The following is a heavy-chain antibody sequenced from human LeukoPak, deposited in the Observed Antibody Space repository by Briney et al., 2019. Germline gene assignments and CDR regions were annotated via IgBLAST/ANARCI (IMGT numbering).Heavy chain of an antibody. J-gene: IGHJ3*02. CDR1: GDSISGYY. V-gene: IGHV4-4*07. Sequence: SETLSLTCTVSGDSISGYYWSWIRQPAGKGLEWIGRIYTSGSTNYNPSLKSRVTMSVDTSKNQFSLKLSSVTAADTAVYYCAGTDSSGYYWNAFDIWGQGTMVTVSS. CDR3: AGTDSSGYYWNAFDI. D-gene: IGHD3-22*01. CDR2: IYTSGST.